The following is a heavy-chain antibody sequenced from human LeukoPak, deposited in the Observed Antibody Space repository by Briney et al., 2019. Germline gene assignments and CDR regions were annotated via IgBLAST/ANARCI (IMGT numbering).Heavy chain of an antibody. CDR2: ISGSGGST. D-gene: IGHD1-26*01. CDR3: AKINEWELLLPYFDY. V-gene: IGHV3-23*01. Sequence: GGSLRLSCAASGFTFSSYAMSWVRQAPGKGLKWVSAISGSGGSTYYADSVKGRFTISRDNSKNTLYLQMNSLRAEDTAVYYCAKINEWELLLPYFDYWGQGTLVTVSS. CDR1: GFTFSSYA. J-gene: IGHJ4*02.